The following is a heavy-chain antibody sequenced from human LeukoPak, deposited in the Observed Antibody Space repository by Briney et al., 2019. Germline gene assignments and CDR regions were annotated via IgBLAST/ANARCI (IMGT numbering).Heavy chain of an antibody. CDR2: INPSGGST. CDR3: ARAQRGIAAAGTYDY. D-gene: IGHD6-13*01. J-gene: IGHJ4*02. V-gene: IGHV1-46*01. Sequence: ASVKVSCKASGYTFTGYYMHWVRQAPGQGLEWMGIINPSGGSTSYAQKFQGRVTMTRDTSTSTVYMELSSLRSEDTAVYYCARAQRGIAAAGTYDYWGQGTLVTVSS. CDR1: GYTFTGYY.